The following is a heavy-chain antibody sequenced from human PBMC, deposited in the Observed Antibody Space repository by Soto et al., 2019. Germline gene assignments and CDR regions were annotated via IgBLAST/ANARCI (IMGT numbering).Heavy chain of an antibody. V-gene: IGHV1-2*02. J-gene: IGHJ5*01. CDR1: AYTFTSYY. CDR3: ARGSAVGGNWFDS. Sequence: SVKDACKSSAYTFTSYYIHLVRQAPGQGLECMGYIKPNSGDTRYTQKFQGRVTMTRDTSISTAYMELSSLKYDDTAVYYCARGSAVGGNWFDSWGQGTLVTVSS. D-gene: IGHD6-19*01. CDR2: IKPNSGDT.